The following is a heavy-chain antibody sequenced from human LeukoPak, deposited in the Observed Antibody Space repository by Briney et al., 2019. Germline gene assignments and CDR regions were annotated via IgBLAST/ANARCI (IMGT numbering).Heavy chain of an antibody. J-gene: IGHJ4*02. D-gene: IGHD4-17*01. Sequence: GSLRLSCVVPGFTFRDYWMTWVRQAPGKGLEWVANIKHDGSDIHYVDSVKGRFTISRDNAQSSLFLQMSSLRREDTAVYYCARGPSTTLTTRWGQGTLVAVSS. CDR1: GFTFRDYW. CDR2: IKHDGSDI. V-gene: IGHV3-7*01. CDR3: ARGPSTTLTTR.